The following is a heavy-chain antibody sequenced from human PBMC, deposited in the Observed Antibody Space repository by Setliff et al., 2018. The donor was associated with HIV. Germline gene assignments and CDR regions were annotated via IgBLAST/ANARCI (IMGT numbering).Heavy chain of an antibody. CDR2: MNPNSGNT. Sequence: ASVKVSCKASGYTFTSYDINWVRQATGQGLEGMGWMNPNSGNTGYAQKFQGRVTMTRNTSISTAYMELSSLRSEDTAVYYCARGRKQPITIFGVVSRNVAHYFDYWGQGTLVTVSS. J-gene: IGHJ4*02. CDR1: GYTFTSYD. V-gene: IGHV1-8*02. CDR3: ARGRKQPITIFGVVSRNVAHYFDY. D-gene: IGHD3-3*01.